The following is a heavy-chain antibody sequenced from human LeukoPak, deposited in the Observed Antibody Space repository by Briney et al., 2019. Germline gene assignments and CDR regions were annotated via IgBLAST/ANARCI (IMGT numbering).Heavy chain of an antibody. CDR1: GYSISSGYY. CDR3: ARDDPYYYGSGSHYGPAVSGGRWFDP. D-gene: IGHD3-10*01. Sequence: SETLSLTCAVSGYSISSGYYWGWIRQPPGKGLEWIGSIYHSGSTYYNPSLKSRVTISVDTSKNQFSLKLSSVTAADTAVYYCARDDPYYYGSGSHYGPAVSGGRWFDPWGHGTLVTVSS. J-gene: IGHJ5*02. CDR2: IYHSGST. V-gene: IGHV4-38-2*02.